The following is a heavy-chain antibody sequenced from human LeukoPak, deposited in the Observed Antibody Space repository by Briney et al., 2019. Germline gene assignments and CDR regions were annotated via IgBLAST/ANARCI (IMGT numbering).Heavy chain of an antibody. CDR1: GYTFTGQY. D-gene: IGHD6-6*01. J-gene: IGHJ4*02. CDR3: ASYPRYSSSPPFDY. V-gene: IGHV1-2*02. CDR2: INPNTGGT. Sequence: ASVKVSCKASGYTFTGQYMHWVRQAPGQGIEWMGWINPNTGGTDYTQNFQGRVTMTRDTSISTAYMELSGLRSDDTAVYYCASYPRYSSSPPFDYWGQGTLVTVSS.